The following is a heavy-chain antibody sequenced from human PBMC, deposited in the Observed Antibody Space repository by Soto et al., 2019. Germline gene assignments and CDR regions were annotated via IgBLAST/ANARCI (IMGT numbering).Heavy chain of an antibody. CDR1: GYTLTSYD. CDR2: MNPNSGNT. J-gene: IGHJ5*02. Sequence: GASVKVSCKASGYTLTSYDINWVRQATGQGLEWMGWMNPNSGNTGYAQKFQGRVTMTRNTSISTAYMELSSLRSEDTAVYYCARGLEWLVWFNPWGQGTLVTVSS. D-gene: IGHD6-19*01. CDR3: ARGLEWLVWFNP. V-gene: IGHV1-8*01.